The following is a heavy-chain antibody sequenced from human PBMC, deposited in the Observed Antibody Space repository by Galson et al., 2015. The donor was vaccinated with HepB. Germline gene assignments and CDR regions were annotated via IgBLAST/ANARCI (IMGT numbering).Heavy chain of an antibody. Sequence: SLRLSCAASGFTFSSYAMHWVRQAPGKGLEYVSAISSNGGSTYYADSVKGRFTISRDNSKNTLYLQMSSLRAEDTAVYYCVKSRYDSSGYYLWWYFDLWGRGTLVTVSS. CDR1: GFTFSSYA. CDR3: VKSRYDSSGYYLWWYFDL. J-gene: IGHJ2*01. D-gene: IGHD3-22*01. CDR2: ISSNGGST. V-gene: IGHV3-64D*06.